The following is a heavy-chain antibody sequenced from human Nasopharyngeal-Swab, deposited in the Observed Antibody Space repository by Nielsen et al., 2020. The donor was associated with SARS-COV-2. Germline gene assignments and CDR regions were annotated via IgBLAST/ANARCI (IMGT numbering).Heavy chain of an antibody. Sequence: SETLSLTCAVYGGSFSGYYWSWIRQPPGKGLEWIGKINHSESTNSNPSLKSRVTISVDTSKNQFSLKLSFVTAADTAVYYCARWRTVTTIFYYGMDVWGQGTTVTVSS. J-gene: IGHJ6*02. CDR3: ARWRTVTTIFYYGMDV. D-gene: IGHD4-11*01. V-gene: IGHV4-34*01. CDR2: INHSEST. CDR1: GGSFSGYY.